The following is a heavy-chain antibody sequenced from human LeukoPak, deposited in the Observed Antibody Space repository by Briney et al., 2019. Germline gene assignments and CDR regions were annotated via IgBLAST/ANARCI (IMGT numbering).Heavy chain of an antibody. Sequence: PGGSLRLSCEASGLTFSSCGMSWVRQAPGKGLEWISTIGSGGDTAYNADFVKGRFTISRDNSKNMLYLEMNSLKAEDTALYYCAKGGRLSGPCQYWGQGTLVTVAS. J-gene: IGHJ4*02. CDR2: IGSGGDTA. CDR1: GLTFSSCG. CDR3: AKGGRLSGPCQY. V-gene: IGHV3-23*01. D-gene: IGHD2-15*01.